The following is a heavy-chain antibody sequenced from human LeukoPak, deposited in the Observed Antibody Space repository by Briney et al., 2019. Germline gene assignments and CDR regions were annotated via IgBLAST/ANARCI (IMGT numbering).Heavy chain of an antibody. V-gene: IGHV1-18*01. Sequence: ASGKVSCTASGSSFTSYGNSLVRQAPAQGLEWMGWISAYNGNTNYAPKLQGRVNMTTDTSTSTAYMELRSLRSDDTAVCYCARDTFNQDWFDPWGQGTLVTVSS. CDR3: ARDTFNQDWFDP. D-gene: IGHD2/OR15-2a*01. J-gene: IGHJ5*02. CDR2: ISAYNGNT. CDR1: GSSFTSYG.